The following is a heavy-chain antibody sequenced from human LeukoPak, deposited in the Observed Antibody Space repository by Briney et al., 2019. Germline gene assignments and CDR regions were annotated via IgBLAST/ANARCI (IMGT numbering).Heavy chain of an antibody. CDR3: ARRAAGYEFDY. J-gene: IGHJ4*02. Sequence: PSETLSLTCTVSGLSISSYNWTWLRQPPGKGLEWIGYIYYSGSTNYNPSLKSRVTISGDTSKNQFSLKLSSVTAGDTAVYYCARRAAGYEFDYWGQGTLVTVSS. D-gene: IGHD2-15*01. CDR2: IYYSGST. V-gene: IGHV4-59*01. CDR1: GLSISSYN.